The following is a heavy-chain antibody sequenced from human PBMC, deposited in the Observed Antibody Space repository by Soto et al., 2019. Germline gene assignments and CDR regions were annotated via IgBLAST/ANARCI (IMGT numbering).Heavy chain of an antibody. Sequence: GGSLRLSCAASGFTFSSYGMHWVRQAPGKGLEWVAVISYDGSNKYYADSVKGRFTISRDNSKNTLYLQMNSLRAEDTAVYYCAKAQSHYYDSSGYAPGYWGQGTLVTVSS. CDR1: GFTFSSYG. CDR3: AKAQSHYYDSSGYAPGY. V-gene: IGHV3-30*18. J-gene: IGHJ4*02. D-gene: IGHD3-22*01. CDR2: ISYDGSNK.